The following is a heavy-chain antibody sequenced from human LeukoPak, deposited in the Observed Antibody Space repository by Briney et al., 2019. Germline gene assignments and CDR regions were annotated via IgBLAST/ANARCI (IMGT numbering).Heavy chain of an antibody. CDR1: GGSISSYY. CDR2: IYYSGTT. J-gene: IGHJ4*02. CDR3: AGHHPRNTVDF. V-gene: IGHV4-59*08. D-gene: IGHD2-8*02. Sequence: SETLSLTCTVSGGSISSYYWSWIRQPPGKGLEWIGYIYYSGTTNYNPSLNSRVTISVDTSKNQFSPKLSSVTAADTAVYYCAGHHPRNTVDFWGQGTLVTVSS.